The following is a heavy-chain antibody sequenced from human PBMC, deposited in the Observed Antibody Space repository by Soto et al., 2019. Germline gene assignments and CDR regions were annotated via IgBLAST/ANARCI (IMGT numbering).Heavy chain of an antibody. Sequence: GGSLRLSCAASGFTVSGNYMSWVRQAPGKGLEWVSVISSGDNTYYADSVKGRFTISRDNSKNTLYLQMNSLRAEDTAVYYCAREFGEAVAGTGACDNWAQVTIVTVSS. J-gene: IGHJ3*02. CDR1: GFTVSGNY. CDR2: ISSGDNT. V-gene: IGHV3-53*01. D-gene: IGHD6-19*01. CDR3: AREFGEAVAGTGACDN.